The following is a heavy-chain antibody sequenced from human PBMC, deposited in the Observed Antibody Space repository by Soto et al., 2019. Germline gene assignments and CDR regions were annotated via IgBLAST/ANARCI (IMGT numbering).Heavy chain of an antibody. CDR2: IFSSGTT. CDR3: ARVPSPFDYYYAMDV. D-gene: IGHD3-16*01. J-gene: IGHJ6*02. V-gene: IGHV4-30-4*01. CDR1: GDSISSGNKY. Sequence: SETLSLTCTVSGDSISSGNKYWSWIRQPPGRGLEWIGYIFSSGTTYYNPSLKSRLTMSLDASQNQFSLKLNSLTDADTAVYFCARVPSPFDYYYAMDVWGQGTTVTVSS.